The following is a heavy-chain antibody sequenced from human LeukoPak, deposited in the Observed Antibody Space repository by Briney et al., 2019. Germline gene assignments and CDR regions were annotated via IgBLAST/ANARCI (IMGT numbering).Heavy chain of an antibody. J-gene: IGHJ4*02. Sequence: GESLKISCQVSGYIFTHYWIGWVRQMPGNGLESMGIIYPADSDTTYSPSFQGQVTISADKSINTVYLQWGSLKASDTAMYYCARQSRDGSKTRGYYFDFWGQGTLVTVSS. CDR2: IYPADSDT. CDR3: ARQSRDGSKTRGYYFDF. CDR1: GYIFTHYW. V-gene: IGHV5-51*01. D-gene: IGHD3-10*01.